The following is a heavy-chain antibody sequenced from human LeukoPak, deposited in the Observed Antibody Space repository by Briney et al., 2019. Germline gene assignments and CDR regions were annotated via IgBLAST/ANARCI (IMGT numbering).Heavy chain of an antibody. D-gene: IGHD5-12*01. CDR1: GFRFGNYA. Sequence: GGSLRLSCAASGFRFGNYALTWVRQVPGKGLEWVSTISGSGGNTYYAESVKGRFTTSRDNSKNTLFLQMISLRAEDTAMFYCAHLARGYSDSDYGSWGQGTLVTVSS. J-gene: IGHJ5*02. CDR2: ISGSGGNT. V-gene: IGHV3-23*01. CDR3: AHLARGYSDSDYGS.